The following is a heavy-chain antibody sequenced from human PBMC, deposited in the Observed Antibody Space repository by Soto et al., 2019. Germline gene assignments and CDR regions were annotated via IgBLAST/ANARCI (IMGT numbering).Heavy chain of an antibody. J-gene: IGHJ5*02. CDR1: GYTFTSYY. CDR3: ARDLPDYDFWSGYFLDWFDP. V-gene: IGHV1-46*01. D-gene: IGHD3-3*01. Sequence: GASVKVSCKASGYTFTSYYVHWVRQAPGQGLEWMGIINPSGGNTNYAEKLQGRVTMTTDTSTSTAYMELRSLRSDDTAVYYCARDLPDYDFWSGYFLDWFDPWGQGTLVTVSS. CDR2: INPSGGNT.